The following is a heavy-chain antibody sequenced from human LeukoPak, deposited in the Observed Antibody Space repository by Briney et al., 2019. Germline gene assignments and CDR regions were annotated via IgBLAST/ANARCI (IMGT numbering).Heavy chain of an antibody. Sequence: GGSLRLSCAASGFTFSIYWMSWVSQAPGKGLEWVANIKQDGSEKYYVDSVKGRFTISRDNAMDSLYLQMNSLRDEDTAVYYCARVWQDNSGVDYWGQGTLVTVSS. CDR2: IKQDGSEK. CDR3: ARVWQDNSGVDY. D-gene: IGHD2-21*01. CDR1: GFTFSIYW. J-gene: IGHJ4*02. V-gene: IGHV3-7*01.